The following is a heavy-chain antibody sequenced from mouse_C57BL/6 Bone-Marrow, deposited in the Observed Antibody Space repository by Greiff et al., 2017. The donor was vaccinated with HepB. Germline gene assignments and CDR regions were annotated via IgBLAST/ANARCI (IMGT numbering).Heavy chain of an antibody. CDR3: ARGLTGTLY. CDR2: IHPNSGST. D-gene: IGHD4-1*01. CDR1: GYTFTSYW. V-gene: IGHV1-64*01. Sequence: QVLLKESGAELVKPGASVKLSCKASGYTFTSYWMHWVKQRPGQGLEWIGMIHPNSGSTNYNEKFKSKATLTVDKSSSTAYMQLSSLTSEDSAVYYCARGLTGTLYWGQGTTLTVSS. J-gene: IGHJ2*01.